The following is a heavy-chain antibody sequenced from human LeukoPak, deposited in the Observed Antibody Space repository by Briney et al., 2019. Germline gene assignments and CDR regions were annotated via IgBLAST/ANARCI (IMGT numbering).Heavy chain of an antibody. CDR3: ARELRIVDTAMLNYYYYYYMDV. Sequence: PGGSLRLSCAASGFSFSNYEMNWVRQAPGKGLEWISYITASSTTIYYADSVKGRFTISRDNSKNTLSLQMNSLRAEDTAVYYCARELRIVDTAMLNYYYYYYMDVWGKGTTVTVSS. CDR2: ITASSTTI. CDR1: GFSFSNYE. J-gene: IGHJ6*03. D-gene: IGHD5-18*01. V-gene: IGHV3-48*03.